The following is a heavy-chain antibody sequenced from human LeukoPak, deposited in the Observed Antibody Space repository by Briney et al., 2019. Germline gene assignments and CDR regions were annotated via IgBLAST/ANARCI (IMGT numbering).Heavy chain of an antibody. Sequence: RASVKVSCKASGYIFSSYYMHWVRQAPGQGLEWMGITNPRGDSTTYAQKFQGRLTMTKDMSTSTLYMELSSLRSEDTAVYYCAREHSASALDYWGQGTLVTVSS. CDR2: TNPRGDST. CDR1: GYIFSSYY. J-gene: IGHJ4*02. CDR3: AREHSASALDY. D-gene: IGHD1-26*01. V-gene: IGHV1-46*01.